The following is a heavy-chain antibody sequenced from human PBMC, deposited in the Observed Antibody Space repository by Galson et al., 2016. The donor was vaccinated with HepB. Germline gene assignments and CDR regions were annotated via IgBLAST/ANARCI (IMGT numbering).Heavy chain of an antibody. Sequence: SETLSLTCTVSGDSISSNYWSWIRQPPGKGLEWIAFNSYSGGSNYNPSLRSRVTFSLDTSHNQLSLKLNSVTAADTAVYYCVRHHTIPRGAFQLWGQGTLVVVSS. CDR2: NSYSGGS. D-gene: IGHD2-2*02. CDR3: VRHHTIPRGAFQL. V-gene: IGHV4-59*01. J-gene: IGHJ3*01. CDR1: GDSISSNY.